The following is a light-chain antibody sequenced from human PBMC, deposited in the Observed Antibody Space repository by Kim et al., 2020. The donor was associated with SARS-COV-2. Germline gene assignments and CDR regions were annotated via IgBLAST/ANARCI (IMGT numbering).Light chain of an antibody. Sequence: SVGDRVPITCRASQAISKYLAWYQQKPGKAPKLLIYAASALQSGVPSRFSGSGSGTDFTLTISSLQPEDVATYYCQNYNSAPWTFGQGTKVDIK. V-gene: IGKV1-27*01. J-gene: IGKJ1*01. CDR3: QNYNSAPWT. CDR1: QAISKY. CDR2: AAS.